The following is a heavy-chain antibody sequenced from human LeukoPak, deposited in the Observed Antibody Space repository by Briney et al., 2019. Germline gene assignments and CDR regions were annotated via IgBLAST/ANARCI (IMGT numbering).Heavy chain of an antibody. D-gene: IGHD2-15*01. Sequence: PGGSLRLSCVASGLTFSNYWMHWVRQVPGKGLVWVSRINSDGSYTSYLDSVEGRFTISRDNAKNTLYLQMNSLRAEDTAMYYCASQIVVVVAATGTTRSNDYWGQGTLVTVSS. J-gene: IGHJ4*02. CDR1: GLTFSNYW. CDR2: INSDGSYT. V-gene: IGHV3-74*01. CDR3: ASQIVVVVAATGTTRSNDY.